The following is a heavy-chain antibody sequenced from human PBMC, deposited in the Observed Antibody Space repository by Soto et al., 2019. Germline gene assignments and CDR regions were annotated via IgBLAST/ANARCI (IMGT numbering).Heavy chain of an antibody. V-gene: IGHV2-5*02. CDR3: AHGVYGSAKYYFDY. CDR1: GFSLITSGVG. CDR2: IYWDDDK. J-gene: IGHJ4*02. D-gene: IGHD3-10*01. Sequence: QITLKESGPPLVKPTQTLTLTCTFSGFSLITSGVGVGWLRQPPGQALEWLALIYWDDDKRDSPSLKSRLTITKATSKTQGVLTMTNMNPFDTATYYFAHGVYGSAKYYFDYWGQGTLVTVSS.